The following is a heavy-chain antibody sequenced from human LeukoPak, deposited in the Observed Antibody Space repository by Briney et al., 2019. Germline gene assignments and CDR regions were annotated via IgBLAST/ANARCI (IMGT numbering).Heavy chain of an antibody. CDR1: GYTFTSYY. Sequence: ASVKVSCKASGYTFTSYYMHWVRQAPGQGLEWMGIINPSGGSTSYAQKFQGRVTMTRDMSTSTVYMELSSLRSEDTAVYYCARVSCSSTSCYRSALPMDVWGKGTTVTVSS. D-gene: IGHD2-2*01. V-gene: IGHV1-46*01. J-gene: IGHJ6*03. CDR2: INPSGGST. CDR3: ARVSCSSTSCYRSALPMDV.